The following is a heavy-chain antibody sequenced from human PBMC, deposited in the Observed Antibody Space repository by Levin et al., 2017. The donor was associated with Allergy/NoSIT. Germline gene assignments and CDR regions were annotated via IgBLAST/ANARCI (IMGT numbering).Heavy chain of an antibody. CDR2: IYYSGST. V-gene: IGHV4-59*08. Sequence: SETLSLTCTVSGGSISSYYWSWIRQPPGKGLEWIGYIYYSGSTNYNPSLKSRVTISVDTSKNQFSLKLSSVTAADTAVYYCARHRQDIVVVPALPKPKYYFDYWGQGTLVTVSS. D-gene: IGHD2-2*01. CDR1: GGSISSYY. CDR3: ARHRQDIVVVPALPKPKYYFDY. J-gene: IGHJ4*02.